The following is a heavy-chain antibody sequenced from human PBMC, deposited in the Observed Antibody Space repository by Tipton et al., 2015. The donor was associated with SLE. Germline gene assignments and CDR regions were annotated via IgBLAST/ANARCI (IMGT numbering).Heavy chain of an antibody. V-gene: IGHV4-61*09. J-gene: IGHJ2*01. CDR2: IYTSGST. D-gene: IGHD3-16*02. CDR1: GGSISSGSYY. Sequence: TLSLTCTVPGGSISSGSYYWSWIRQPAGKGLEWIGYIYTSGSTNYNPSLKSRVTISVDTSKNQFSLKLSSVTAADTAVYYCARDSYDYVWGSYRSRYFDLWGRGTLVTVSS. CDR3: ARDSYDYVWGSYRSRYFDL.